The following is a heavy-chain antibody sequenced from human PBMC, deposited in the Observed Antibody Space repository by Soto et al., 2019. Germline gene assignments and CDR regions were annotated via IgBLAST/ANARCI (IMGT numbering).Heavy chain of an antibody. V-gene: IGHV4-59*12. Sequence: SETLSLTFTVSGGSISSDYWSWIRQPPGKGLEWIGYIYYSGSTNYNPSLKSRVTISVDTSKNQFSLKLSSVTAADTAVYYCARDNMGALGNWFDPWGQGTLVTVSS. CDR2: IYYSGST. J-gene: IGHJ5*02. CDR3: ARDNMGALGNWFDP. D-gene: IGHD3-16*01. CDR1: GGSISSDY.